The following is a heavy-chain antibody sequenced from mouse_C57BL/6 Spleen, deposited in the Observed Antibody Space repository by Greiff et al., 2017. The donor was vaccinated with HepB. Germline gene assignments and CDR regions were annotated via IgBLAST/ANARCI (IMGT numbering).Heavy chain of an antibody. CDR2: IDPSDSET. V-gene: IGHV1-52*01. Sequence: QVQLQQPGAELVRPGSSVKLSCKASGYTFTSYWMHWVKQRPIQGLEWIGNIDPSDSETHYNQKFKDKATLTVDKSSSTAYMQLSSLTSEDSAVYYCAMTAQATLFDYWGQGTTLTVSS. CDR3: AMTAQATLFDY. CDR1: GYTFTSYW. D-gene: IGHD3-2*02. J-gene: IGHJ2*01.